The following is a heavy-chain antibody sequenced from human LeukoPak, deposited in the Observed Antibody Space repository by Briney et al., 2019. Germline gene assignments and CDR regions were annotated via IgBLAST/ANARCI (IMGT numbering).Heavy chain of an antibody. D-gene: IGHD6-13*01. J-gene: IGHJ4*02. Sequence: GGSLRLSCAASGFTFSSYAMSWVRQAPGKGLEWVSAISGSGGSTYYADSVKGRFTIFRDNSKNTLYLQMNSLRAEDTAVYYCAKDRWYSSSWYDYWGQGTLVTVSS. CDR1: GFTFSSYA. CDR3: AKDRWYSSSWYDY. CDR2: ISGSGGST. V-gene: IGHV3-23*01.